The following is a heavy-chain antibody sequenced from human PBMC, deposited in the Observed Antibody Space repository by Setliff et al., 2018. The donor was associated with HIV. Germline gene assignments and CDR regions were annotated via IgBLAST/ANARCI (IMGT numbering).Heavy chain of an antibody. D-gene: IGHD2-15*01. V-gene: IGHV3-48*03. J-gene: IGHJ6*03. CDR1: GFTFSSYK. Sequence: GGSLRLSCAASGFTFSSYKMNWVRQAPGKGLEWVSYISRSGGTIYYTDSVKGRFTISRDNAKNSLDLLMSSLRVEDTAVYHCARAFHPPAGVVYSYYMDVWGKGTTVTVSS. CDR3: ARAFHPPAGVVYSYYMDV. CDR2: ISRSGGTI.